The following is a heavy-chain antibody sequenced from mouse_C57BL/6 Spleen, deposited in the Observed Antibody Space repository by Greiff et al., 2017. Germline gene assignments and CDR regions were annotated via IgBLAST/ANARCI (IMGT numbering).Heavy chain of an antibody. V-gene: IGHV1-82*01. CDR3: VRADYGSSYGGYFDV. J-gene: IGHJ1*03. CDR1: GYAFSSSW. CDR2: IYPGDGDT. D-gene: IGHD1-1*01. Sequence: QVQLQQSGPELVKPGASVKISCKASGYAFSSSWMNWVKQRPGKGLEWIGRIYPGDGDTNYNGKFKGKATLTADKSSSTAYMQLSSLTSEDSAVYFCVRADYGSSYGGYFDVWGTGTTVTVSS.